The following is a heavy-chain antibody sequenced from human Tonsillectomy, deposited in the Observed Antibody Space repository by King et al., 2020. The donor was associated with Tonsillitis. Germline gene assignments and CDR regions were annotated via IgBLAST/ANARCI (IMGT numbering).Heavy chain of an antibody. CDR2: IKAKTDGGKK. CDR1: GSTSINAG. Sequence: VQLVESGGGFVKPGGSLKPSCPAPGSTSINAGMSWVAKPQGKGLSWVGVIKAKTDGGKKDYPEPVKGRFTISRDDSKNTLYLQMNTLKTEDTAVYYCTSRIYYDSSSYAPLGAFDIWGQGTMVTVSS. CDR3: TSRIYYDSSSYAPLGAFDI. V-gene: IGHV3-15*01. D-gene: IGHD3-22*01. J-gene: IGHJ3*02.